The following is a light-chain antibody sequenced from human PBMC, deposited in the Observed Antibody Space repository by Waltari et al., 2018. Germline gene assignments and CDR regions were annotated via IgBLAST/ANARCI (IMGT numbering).Light chain of an antibody. CDR3: QQYSSSPNT. Sequence: EIVLTQSPGTLSLSPGERATLSCRASQILSSTYLAWYQQKSGQAPRRLIFGVSNRATGIPDRFSGSGSGTDFTLTINRLEPEDFAVYFCQQYSSSPNTFGQGTKLEI. V-gene: IGKV3-20*01. CDR2: GVS. CDR1: QILSSTY. J-gene: IGKJ2*01.